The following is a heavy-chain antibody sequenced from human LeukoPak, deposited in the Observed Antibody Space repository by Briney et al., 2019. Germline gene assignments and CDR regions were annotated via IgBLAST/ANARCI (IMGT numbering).Heavy chain of an antibody. CDR3: ARDPGGSGESPRD. CDR1: GFTFSSYA. J-gene: IGHJ4*02. Sequence: PGGSLRLSCAASGFTFSSYAMHWVRQAPGKGLEWVALISYDGSNKYYADSVKGRFTISRDNSKNTLYLQMNSLRAEDTAVYYCARDPGGSGESPRDWGQGTLVTVSS. D-gene: IGHD3-10*01. V-gene: IGHV3-30*01. CDR2: ISYDGSNK.